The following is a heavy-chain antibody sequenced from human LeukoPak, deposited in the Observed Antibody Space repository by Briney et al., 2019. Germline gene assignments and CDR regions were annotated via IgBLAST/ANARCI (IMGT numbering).Heavy chain of an antibody. CDR1: GYTFTSYY. CDR3: ARAQIAVAGHDYFDY. V-gene: IGHV1-46*01. CDR2: INPSGGST. D-gene: IGHD6-19*01. Sequence: GASVKVSCKASGYTFTSYYMHWVRQAPGQGLEWMGMINPSGGSTTYAQKFQGRATMTRDTSTNTFYMELSGLRSEDTAVYYCARAQIAVAGHDYFDYWGQGTLVTVSS. J-gene: IGHJ4*02.